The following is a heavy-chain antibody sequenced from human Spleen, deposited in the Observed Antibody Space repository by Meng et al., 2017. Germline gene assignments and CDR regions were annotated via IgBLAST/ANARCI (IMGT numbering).Heavy chain of an antibody. V-gene: IGHV4-59*01. CDR3: ARSYYDSSGSIWD. CDR1: GGSISSYY. J-gene: IGHJ4*02. Sequence: GALRLSCTVSGGSISSYYWSWIRQPPGKGLEWIGYIYYSGSTNYNPSLKSRVTISVDTSKNQFSLKLSSVTAADTAVYYCARSYYDSSGSIWDWGQGTLVTVAS. D-gene: IGHD3-22*01. CDR2: IYYSGST.